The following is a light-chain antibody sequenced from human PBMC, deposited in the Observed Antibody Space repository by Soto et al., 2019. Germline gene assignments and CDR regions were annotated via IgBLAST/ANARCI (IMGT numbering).Light chain of an antibody. CDR2: EVS. CDR1: SSDVGSYNL. V-gene: IGLV2-23*02. Sequence: QSALTQPASVSGSPGQSITISCTGTSSDVGSYNLVSWYRQHPGKAPKLMISEVSKRPSGVSNRFSGSKSGNTASLTISGLQAEDEADYYCCSYAGSSTFGVFGGGTKLTVL. CDR3: CSYAGSSTFGV. J-gene: IGLJ3*02.